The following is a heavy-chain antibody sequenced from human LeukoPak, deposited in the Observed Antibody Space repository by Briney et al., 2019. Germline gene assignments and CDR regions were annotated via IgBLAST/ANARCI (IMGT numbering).Heavy chain of an antibody. Sequence: GESLKISCKASGYTFTSYWIGWVRQMPGKGLEWMGIISPGRSETRYSPSFEGQVTISADKSISTAYLQWSSLKASDTATYYCARRRDLYSGSYYPFDYWGQGTLVTVSS. CDR3: ARRRDLYSGSYYPFDY. J-gene: IGHJ4*02. CDR2: ISPGRSET. CDR1: GYTFTSYW. D-gene: IGHD1-26*01. V-gene: IGHV5-51*01.